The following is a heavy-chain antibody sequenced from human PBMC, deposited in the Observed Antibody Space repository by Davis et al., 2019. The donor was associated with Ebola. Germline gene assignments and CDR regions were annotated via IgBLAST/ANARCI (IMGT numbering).Heavy chain of an antibody. J-gene: IGHJ4*02. V-gene: IGHV1-69*13. CDR1: GGTFSSYA. CDR3: ASHQIGGSSWYSLQSHFDY. Sequence: SVKVSCKASGGTFSSYAISWVRQAPGQGLEWMGGIIPIFGTANYAQKFQGRVTITADESTSTAYMELSSLRSEDTAVYYCASHQIGGSSWYSLQSHFDYWGQGTLVTVSS. D-gene: IGHD6-13*01. CDR2: IIPIFGTA.